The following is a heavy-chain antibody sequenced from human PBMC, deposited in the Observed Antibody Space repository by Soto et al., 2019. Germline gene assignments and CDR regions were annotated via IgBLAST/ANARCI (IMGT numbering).Heavy chain of an antibody. J-gene: IGHJ4*02. CDR3: ATFSSGLPYFDY. Sequence: PRESLKISCKVSGYRFTSYWISWVRQMPGKGLEWMGRIDPSDSYTNYSPSFQGHVTISADKSISTAYLQWSSLKASDTAMYYCATFSSGLPYFDYWGQGTLVTVSS. CDR2: IDPSDSYT. D-gene: IGHD3-10*01. V-gene: IGHV5-10-1*01. CDR1: GYRFTSYW.